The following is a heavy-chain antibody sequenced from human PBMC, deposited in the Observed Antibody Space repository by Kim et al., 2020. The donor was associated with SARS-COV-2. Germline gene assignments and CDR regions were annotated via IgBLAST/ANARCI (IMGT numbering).Heavy chain of an antibody. J-gene: IGHJ5*02. D-gene: IGHD3-9*01. V-gene: IGHV4-34*01. CDR2: INHSGST. CDR1: GGSFSGYY. Sequence: SETLSLTCAVYGGSFSGYYWSWIRQPPGKGLEWIGEINHSGSTNYNPSLKSRFTISVDTSKNQFSLKLSSVTAADTAVYYCARAELDYDILTGSEYNWFDPWGQGTLVTVSS. CDR3: ARAELDYDILTGSEYNWFDP.